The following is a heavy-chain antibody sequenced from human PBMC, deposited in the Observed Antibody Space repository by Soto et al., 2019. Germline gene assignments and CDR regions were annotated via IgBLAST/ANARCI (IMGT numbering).Heavy chain of an antibody. CDR3: ARVPIVVVVAAELGGWFDP. D-gene: IGHD2-15*01. J-gene: IGHJ5*02. Sequence: QVQLQESGPGLVKPSQTLSLTCTVSGGSISSGGYYWSWIRQHPGKGLEWIGYIYYSGSTYYNPSLKSRVTISVDTSKNQFSLKLSSVTAADTAVYYCARVPIVVVVAAELGGWFDPWGQGTLVTVSS. V-gene: IGHV4-31*03. CDR1: GGSISSGGYY. CDR2: IYYSGST.